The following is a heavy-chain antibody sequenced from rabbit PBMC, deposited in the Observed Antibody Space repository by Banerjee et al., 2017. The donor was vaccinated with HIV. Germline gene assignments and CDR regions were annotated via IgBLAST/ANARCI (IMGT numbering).Heavy chain of an antibody. J-gene: IGHJ3*01. CDR1: GFSFSSGYD. CDR2: INSNTGNT. V-gene: IGHV1S45*01. CDR3: ARDVSYVSGRGANDL. Sequence: QEQLVESGGGLVKPGASLTLTCKASGFSFSSGYDMCWVRQAPGKGLEWIACINSNTGNTVYASWAKGPFTISKTSSTTVTLQMTSLTAADTATYFCARDVSYVSGRGANDLWGQGTLVTVS. D-gene: IGHD4-1*01.